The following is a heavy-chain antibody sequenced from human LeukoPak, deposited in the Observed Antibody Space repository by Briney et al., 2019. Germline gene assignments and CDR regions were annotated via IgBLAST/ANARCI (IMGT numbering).Heavy chain of an antibody. CDR2: ISSSSSYI. D-gene: IGHD6-13*01. CDR3: ARVSSWDTAGGY. J-gene: IGHJ4*02. V-gene: IGHV3-21*01. Sequence: GGSLRLSCAASGFTFSSYWMGWVRQAPGKGLEWVSSISSSSSYIYYADSVKGRFTISKDNAKNSLYLQMNSLRAEDTAVYYCARVSSWDTAGGYWGQGTLVTVSS. CDR1: GFTFSSYW.